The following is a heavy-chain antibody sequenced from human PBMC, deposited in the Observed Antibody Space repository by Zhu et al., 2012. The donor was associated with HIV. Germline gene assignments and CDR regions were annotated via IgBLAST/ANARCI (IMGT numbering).Heavy chain of an antibody. CDR3: TTNLELGWLWYFDC. CDR1: GFSFNNAW. V-gene: IGHV3-15*01. CDR2: FRSKTDGGTT. Sequence: EVQLVESGGGLVKPGGSLRLSCAASGFSFNNAWMNWVRQAPGKGLEWVGRFRSKTDGGTTDYAAPVKGRFIISRDESKHTLYLQMNSLKTEDTAVYYCTTNLELGWLWYFDCWGQGTLVTVSS. J-gene: IGHJ4*02. D-gene: IGHD3-3*01.